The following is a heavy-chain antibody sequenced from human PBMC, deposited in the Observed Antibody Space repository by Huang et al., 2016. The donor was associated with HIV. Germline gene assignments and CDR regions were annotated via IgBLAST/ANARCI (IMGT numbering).Heavy chain of an antibody. Sequence: QLQLQESGPGLVKPSETLSLTCTVSGGSISSSSYYWGGIRQPPGKGLGWIGSIYYSGKTYYNPSLKSRVTISVDTAKNQFSLRLSSVTASDTAVYYCARHDIDCSDGSCSGFDYWGQGSLVTVSS. CDR2: IYYSGKT. D-gene: IGHD2-15*01. CDR3: ARHDIDCSDGSCSGFDY. V-gene: IGHV4-39*01. CDR1: GGSISSSSYY. J-gene: IGHJ4*02.